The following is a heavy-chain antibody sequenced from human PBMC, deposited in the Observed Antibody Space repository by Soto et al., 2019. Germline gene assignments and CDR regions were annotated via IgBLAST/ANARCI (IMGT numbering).Heavy chain of an antibody. V-gene: IGHV1-18*01. D-gene: IGHD3-22*01. CDR3: ARASDDSRGYYYDLYYFDY. J-gene: IGHJ4*02. Sequence: ASVKVSCKASGYTFTSYGISWVRQAPGQGLEWMGWISAYNGNTNYAQKLQGRVTMTTDTSTSTAYMELRSLRSDDTAVYYCARASDDSRGYYYDLYYFDYWGQGTMVTVYS. CDR1: GYTFTSYG. CDR2: ISAYNGNT.